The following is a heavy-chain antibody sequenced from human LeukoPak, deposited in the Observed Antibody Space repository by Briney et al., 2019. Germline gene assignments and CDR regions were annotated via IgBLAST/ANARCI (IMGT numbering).Heavy chain of an antibody. Sequence: GGSLRLSCAASGFTFSSYAMSWVRQAPGKGLEWVSAISGSGGSTYYADSVKGRFTISRDNSKNTLYLQMNSLRAEDTAVYYCAKPNSGRYSCGYYYYGMDVWGQGTTVTVSS. CDR1: GFTFSSYA. CDR3: AKPNSGRYSCGYYYYGMDV. CDR2: ISGSGGST. D-gene: IGHD5-18*01. V-gene: IGHV3-23*01. J-gene: IGHJ6*02.